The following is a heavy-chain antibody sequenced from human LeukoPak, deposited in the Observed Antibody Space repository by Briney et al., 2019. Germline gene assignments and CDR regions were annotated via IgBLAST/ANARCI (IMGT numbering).Heavy chain of an antibody. CDR1: GFTFSSYA. V-gene: IGHV3-23*01. CDR3: AKGRLVVVPAANYYYGMDV. CDR2: ISGSGGST. D-gene: IGHD2-2*01. J-gene: IGHJ6*02. Sequence: GGSLRLSCAASGFTFSSYAMSWVRQAPGKGLEWVSAISGSGGSTYYADPVKGRFTISGDNSKNTLYLQMNSLRAEDTAVYYCAKGRLVVVPAANYYYGMDVWGQGTTVTVSS.